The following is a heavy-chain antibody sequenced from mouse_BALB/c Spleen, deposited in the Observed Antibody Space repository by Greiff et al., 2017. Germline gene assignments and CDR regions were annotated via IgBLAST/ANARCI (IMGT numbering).Heavy chain of an antibody. J-gene: IGHJ4*01. D-gene: IGHD1-1*01. V-gene: IGHV1-69*02. CDR3: AGFTPGPAGSSYGYAMDY. Sequence: QVQLKQPGAELVKPGASVKLSCKASGYTFTSYWMHWVKQRPGQGLEWIGEIDPSDSYTNYNQKFKGKATLTVDKSSSTAYMQLSSLTSEDSAVYYCAGFTPGPAGSSYGYAMDYWGQGTSVTVSS. CDR2: IDPSDSYT. CDR1: GYTFTSYW.